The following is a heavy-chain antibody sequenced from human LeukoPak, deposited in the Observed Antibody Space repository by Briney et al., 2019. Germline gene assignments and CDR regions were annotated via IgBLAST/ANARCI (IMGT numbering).Heavy chain of an antibody. Sequence: SETLSLTCTVSGGSISSYYWSWIRQPPGKGLEWIGYIYYSGSTNYNPSLKSRVTISVDTSKNQFSLKLSSVTAADTAVYYCARLRVVRGVQHSYYYGMDVWGQGTTVTVSS. CDR3: ARLRVVRGVQHSYYYGMDV. CDR1: GGSISSYY. D-gene: IGHD3-10*01. V-gene: IGHV4-59*08. J-gene: IGHJ6*02. CDR2: IYYSGST.